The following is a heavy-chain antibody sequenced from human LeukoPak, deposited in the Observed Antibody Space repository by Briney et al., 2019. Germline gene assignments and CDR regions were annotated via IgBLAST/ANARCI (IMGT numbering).Heavy chain of an antibody. CDR2: ISSSSSNI. V-gene: IGHV3-21*04. J-gene: IGHJ6*03. Sequence: GGSLRLSCAASGFDFSTYSIDWVRQAPGKGLEWVSYISSSSSNIYHADSVKGRFTISRDNAKNSLYLQMNSLRAEDTALYYCARVVEEVVPASNYYYYYYMDVWGKGATVTVSS. D-gene: IGHD2-2*01. CDR3: ARVVEEVVPASNYYYYYYMDV. CDR1: GFDFSTYS.